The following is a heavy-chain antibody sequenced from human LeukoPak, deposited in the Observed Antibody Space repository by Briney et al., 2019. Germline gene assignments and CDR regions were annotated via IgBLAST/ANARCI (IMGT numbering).Heavy chain of an antibody. V-gene: IGHV3-23*01. Sequence: GGSLRLSCAASGFTFSSYAMSWVRQAPGKGLEWVSALSGSDTNTYYADSVKGRFTISRDNSKNTLYLQMSSLRAEDTAVYYCAKRYCSSTNCYTGHAFDIWGQGTMVTVSS. D-gene: IGHD2-2*01. CDR3: AKRYCSSTNCYTGHAFDI. CDR2: LSGSDTNT. CDR1: GFTFSSYA. J-gene: IGHJ3*02.